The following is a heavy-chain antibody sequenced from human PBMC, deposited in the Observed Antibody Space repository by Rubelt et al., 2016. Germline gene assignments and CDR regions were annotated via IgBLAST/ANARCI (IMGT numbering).Heavy chain of an antibody. CDR2: ISNSDSTI. Sequence: QVQLVESGGGLVKPGGSLRLSCAASGFTFSDYYMSWIRQAPGKGLEWVSYISNSDSTIYYADSVKGRFTISRDNSKNTLYLQMNSLRAEDTAVYYCARGTGGYRRPNWYFDLWGRGTLVTVSS. CDR1: GFTFSDYY. CDR3: ARGTGGYRRPNWYFDL. J-gene: IGHJ2*01. V-gene: IGHV3-11*04. D-gene: IGHD3-16*02.